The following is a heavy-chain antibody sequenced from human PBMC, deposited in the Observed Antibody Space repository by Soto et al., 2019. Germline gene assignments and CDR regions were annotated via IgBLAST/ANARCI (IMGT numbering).Heavy chain of an antibody. V-gene: IGHV3-74*01. Sequence: EVQLVESGGGLVQPGGSLRLSCAASGFNFISHWIHWVRQAPGKGLVWVSRINVDGSNRNYADSVKGRFTISRDNAKNTVYLQMNSLRADDTAVYFCARGIYQKYGMGVWGQGTTV. D-gene: IGHD3-3*02. CDR3: ARGIYQKYGMGV. CDR1: GFNFISHW. J-gene: IGHJ6*02. CDR2: INVDGSNR.